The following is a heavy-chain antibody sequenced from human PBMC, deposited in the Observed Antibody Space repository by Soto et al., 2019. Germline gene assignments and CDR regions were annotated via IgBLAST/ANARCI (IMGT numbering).Heavy chain of an antibody. J-gene: IGHJ4*02. V-gene: IGHV3-30-3*01. CDR2: ISYDGSNK. CDR3: ARDKYSSSWYAPRAPFDY. D-gene: IGHD6-13*01. CDR1: GFTFSSYA. Sequence: QVQLVESGGGVVQPGRSLRLSCAASGFTFSSYAXHWVRQAPGKGLEWVAVISYDGSNKYYADSVKGRFTISRDNSKNTLYLQMNSLRAEDTAVYYCARDKYSSSWYAPRAPFDYWGQGTLVTVSS.